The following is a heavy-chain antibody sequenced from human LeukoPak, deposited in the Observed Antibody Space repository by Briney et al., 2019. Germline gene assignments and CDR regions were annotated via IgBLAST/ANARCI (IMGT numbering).Heavy chain of an antibody. CDR3: ARDRATWVTGNFDY. Sequence: SETLSLTCAVYGGSFSGYYWSWIRQPPGKGLEWIGEINHSGSTNYNPSLKSRVTISVDTSKNQFSLKLSSVTAADTAVYYCARDRATWVTGNFDYWGQGALVTVSS. V-gene: IGHV4-34*01. CDR2: INHSGST. D-gene: IGHD5-18*01. J-gene: IGHJ4*02. CDR1: GGSFSGYY.